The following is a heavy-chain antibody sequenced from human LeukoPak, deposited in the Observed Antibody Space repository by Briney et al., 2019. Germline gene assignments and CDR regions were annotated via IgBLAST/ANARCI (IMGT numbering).Heavy chain of an antibody. J-gene: IGHJ4*02. CDR3: AKELDDGYNPFDY. Sequence: GGSLRLSCAASGFTFTTYTMRWVRQAPGKGLEWVSAISGSGGSTYYTDSVKGRFTVSRDNSKNTLYLQMNSLRAEDTAVYYCAKELDDGYNPFDYWGQGTLVTVSS. V-gene: IGHV3-23*01. CDR1: GFTFTTYT. CDR2: ISGSGGST. D-gene: IGHD5-24*01.